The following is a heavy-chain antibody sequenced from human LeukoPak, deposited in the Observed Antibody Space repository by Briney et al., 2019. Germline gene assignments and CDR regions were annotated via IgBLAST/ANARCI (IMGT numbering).Heavy chain of an antibody. CDR1: GFTFSSYW. D-gene: IGHD3-3*01. CDR2: INSDGSST. J-gene: IGHJ6*02. Sequence: PGGSLRLSCAASGFTFSSYWMHWVRQAPGKGLVWVSRINSDGSSTSYADSVKGRFTISRDNAKNTLYLQMNSLRAEDTAVYYCARDTSPYYDFWSSDLGMDVWGQGTTVTVSS. CDR3: ARDTSPYYDFWSSDLGMDV. V-gene: IGHV3-74*01.